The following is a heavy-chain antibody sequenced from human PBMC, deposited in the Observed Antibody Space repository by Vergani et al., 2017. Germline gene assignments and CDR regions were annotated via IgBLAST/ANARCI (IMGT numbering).Heavy chain of an antibody. D-gene: IGHD4-17*01. Sequence: QVQLVQSGAEVKKPGASVKVSCKASGYTFTGYYMHWVRQAPGQGLEWMGRINPNSGGTNYAQKFQGRVTMTRDTSISTAYMELRRLRSDDTAVYYCARISTVTDWYFDLWGRGTLVTVSS. CDR2: INPNSGGT. J-gene: IGHJ2*01. CDR3: ARISTVTDWYFDL. CDR1: GYTFTGYY. V-gene: IGHV1-2*06.